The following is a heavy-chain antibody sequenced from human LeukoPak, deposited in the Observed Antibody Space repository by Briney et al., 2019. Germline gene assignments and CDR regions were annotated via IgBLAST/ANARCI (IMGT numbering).Heavy chain of an antibody. J-gene: IGHJ4*02. D-gene: IGHD2-15*01. V-gene: IGHV4-61*05. CDR2: IYYTGST. Sequence: PSETLSLTCTVSGGSISSSSYYWGWIRQPPGKGLEWIGYIYYTGSTNYNPSLKNRVTISIDTSKKQFSLKLSSVTAADTAVYYCARVSGSNYRNYFDYWGQGTQVTVSS. CDR3: ARVSGSNYRNYFDY. CDR1: GGSISSSSYY.